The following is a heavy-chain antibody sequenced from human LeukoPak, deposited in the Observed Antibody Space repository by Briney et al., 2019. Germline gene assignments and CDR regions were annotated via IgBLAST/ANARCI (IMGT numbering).Heavy chain of an antibody. J-gene: IGHJ4*02. CDR2: FDPEDGET. CDR1: GYTLTQLS. Sequence: ASVKVSFKFSGYTLTQLSMHWVRQAPGKGLEWRGGFDPEDGETIDAQKFQGRVTMTEDTSTDTAYMELSSLRSEDTAVYYCAARIAAPYYFDYWGQGTLVTVSS. CDR3: AARIAAPYYFDY. D-gene: IGHD6-13*01. V-gene: IGHV1-24*01.